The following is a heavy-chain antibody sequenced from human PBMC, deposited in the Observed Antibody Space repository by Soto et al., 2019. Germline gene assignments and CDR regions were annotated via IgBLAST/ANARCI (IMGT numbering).Heavy chain of an antibody. CDR2: IYYSGST. CDR1: GGSISSYY. V-gene: IGHV4-59*12. J-gene: IGHJ4*02. Sequence: PSETLSLTCTVSGGSISSYYWSWIRQPPGKGLEWIGYIYYSGSTNYNPSLKSRVTISVDTSKNQFSLKLSSVTAADTAVYYCAASIVATIPSFDYWGQGTLVTVSS. CDR3: AASIVATIPSFDY. D-gene: IGHD5-12*01.